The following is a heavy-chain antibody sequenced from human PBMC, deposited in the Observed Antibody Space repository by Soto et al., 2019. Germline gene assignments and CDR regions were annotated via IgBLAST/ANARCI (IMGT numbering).Heavy chain of an antibody. V-gene: IGHV4-59*08. J-gene: IGHJ4*02. CDR3: ARQSFGSGSYDY. Sequence: QVQLQESGPGLVKASETLSLTCSVSGGSISSHYWSWIRQPPGKGLEWIGYIYDSGSTNYNPSLKSRVTISGDTSKNQFSLKLSSVTAADTAVYSCARQSFGSGSYDYWGQGTLVTVSS. CDR2: IYDSGST. CDR1: GGSISSHY. D-gene: IGHD3-10*01.